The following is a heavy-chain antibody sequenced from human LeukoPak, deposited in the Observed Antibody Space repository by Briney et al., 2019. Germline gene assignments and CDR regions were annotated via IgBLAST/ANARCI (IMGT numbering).Heavy chain of an antibody. CDR1: GYTFIGYY. V-gene: IGHV1-2*02. J-gene: IGHJ4*02. Sequence: ASVKVSCKASGYTFIGYYVHWVRQAPGQGLEWMGWINPNTGGTTYAQKFRGRVTVTRDTSISTVYMELSRLTSDDTAVYYCATEGAGGSWAGYWGQGTLVTVSS. CDR2: INPNTGGT. D-gene: IGHD1-26*01. CDR3: ATEGAGGSWAGY.